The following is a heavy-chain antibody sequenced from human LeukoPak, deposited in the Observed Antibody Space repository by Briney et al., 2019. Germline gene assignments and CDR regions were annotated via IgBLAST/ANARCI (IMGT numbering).Heavy chain of an antibody. D-gene: IGHD2-21*02. Sequence: GGSLRLSCAASGFSFSNYWMHWVRQAPGKGLVWVSRISSDGSDTIYAGSVKGRFTMSRDNAKNTLYPQMNSLRAEDTAVYYCARFRTWGDKAFDYWGQGTLVTVSS. CDR3: ARFRTWGDKAFDY. V-gene: IGHV3-74*01. CDR1: GFSFSNYW. CDR2: ISSDGSDT. J-gene: IGHJ4*02.